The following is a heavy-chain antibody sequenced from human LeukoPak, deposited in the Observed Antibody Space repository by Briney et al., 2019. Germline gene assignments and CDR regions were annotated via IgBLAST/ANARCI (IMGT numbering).Heavy chain of an antibody. CDR3: AARPGEVAVPFDY. V-gene: IGHV3-23*01. J-gene: IGHJ4*02. Sequence: GGSLRLSCAASGFTFSTFAMTWVRQAPGKGLEWVPLISGSGGITYYADSVNGRFTISRDNSKNTLYLQMHSLRAEDTAVYYCAARPGEVAVPFDYWGQGTLVTVSS. CDR2: ISGSGGIT. CDR1: GFTFSTFA. D-gene: IGHD2-15*01.